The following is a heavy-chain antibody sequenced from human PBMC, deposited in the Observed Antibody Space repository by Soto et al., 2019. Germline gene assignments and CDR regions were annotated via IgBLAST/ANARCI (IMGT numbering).Heavy chain of an antibody. V-gene: IGHV3-23*01. Sequence: ESGGGLVPPGGSLRLSCAAPGFTFSSYAMSWVRQAPGKGLEWVSAISGSGGSTYYADSVKGRFTISRDNSKNTLYLQMNSLRAEDTAVYYCAKDLNRLQGDYGYYYYYGMDVWGQGTTVTVSS. D-gene: IGHD4-17*01. J-gene: IGHJ6*02. CDR1: GFTFSSYA. CDR2: ISGSGGST. CDR3: AKDLNRLQGDYGYYYYYGMDV.